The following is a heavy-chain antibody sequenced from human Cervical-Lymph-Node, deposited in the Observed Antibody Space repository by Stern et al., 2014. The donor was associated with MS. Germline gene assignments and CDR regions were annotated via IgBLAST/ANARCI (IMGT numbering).Heavy chain of an antibody. CDR3: ARSTGVDNYYFDY. D-gene: IGHD3-3*01. CDR2: INAGNGNT. Sequence: QVQLVQSGAEVKKPGASVKVSCKASGYTFTSYGMHWVRQAPGQRLEGMGWINAGNGNTKYSQKFQGRVTITRDSSASTAYMELSSLRSEDTAVYYCARSTGVDNYYFDYWGQGTLVTVSS. J-gene: IGHJ4*02. CDR1: GYTFTSYG. V-gene: IGHV1-3*01.